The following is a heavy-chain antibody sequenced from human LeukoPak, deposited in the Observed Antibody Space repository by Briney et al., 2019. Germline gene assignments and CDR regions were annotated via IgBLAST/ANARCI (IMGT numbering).Heavy chain of an antibody. D-gene: IGHD6-13*01. J-gene: IGHJ4*02. CDR2: IIPIFGIA. CDR1: RGTFSSYV. V-gene: IGHV1-69*04. CDR3: ARGKYSSSWYYFDY. Sequence: GASVNVSCKACRGTFSSYVIIWVRQAPGQGLEWMGRIIPIFGIANYAQKFQGRVTITADKSTSTAYMELSSLRSEDTAVYYCARGKYSSSWYYFDYWGQGTLVTVSS.